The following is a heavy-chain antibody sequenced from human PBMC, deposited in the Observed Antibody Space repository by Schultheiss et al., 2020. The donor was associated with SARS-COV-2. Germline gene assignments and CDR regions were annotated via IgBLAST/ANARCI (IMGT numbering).Heavy chain of an antibody. J-gene: IGHJ4*02. CDR2: ISSSSSYI. D-gene: IGHD3-16*01. CDR3: AREPPGKLWTEIDY. Sequence: GESLKISCAASGFTFSSYSMNWVRQAPGKGLEWVSSISSSSSYIYYADSVKGRFTISRDNAKNSLYLQMNSLRPEDTAVYYCAREPPGKLWTEIDYWGQGTLVTVSS. V-gene: IGHV3-21*01. CDR1: GFTFSSYS.